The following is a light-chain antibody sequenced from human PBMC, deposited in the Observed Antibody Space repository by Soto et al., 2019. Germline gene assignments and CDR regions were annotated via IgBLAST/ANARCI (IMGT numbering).Light chain of an antibody. CDR2: WAS. CDR3: HQYFLTPYT. Sequence: DIVTTQSPDSLAVSLGERATINCKSSQSVLYSPNNKNYLAWYQQKPGQPPKLLIYWASTRESGVPGRFSGSGSATDFTLTISSLQAEDVAVYFCHQYFLTPYTFGQGTKLEIK. CDR1: QSVLYSPNNKNY. V-gene: IGKV4-1*01. J-gene: IGKJ2*01.